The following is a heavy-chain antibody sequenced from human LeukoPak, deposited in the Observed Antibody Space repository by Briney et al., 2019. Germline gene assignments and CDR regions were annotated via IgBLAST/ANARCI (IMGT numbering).Heavy chain of an antibody. J-gene: IGHJ4*02. CDR3: ARVYIAEDY. CDR1: GSTFSDYY. Sequence: TGGSLRLSCAASGSTFSDYYMSWIRQAPGKGLEWISYISDSGTTIYYADSVKGRFTISRDNAKNSLYLQMNSLRAEDTAVYYCARVYIAEDYWGQGTLVTIPS. D-gene: IGHD2-15*01. V-gene: IGHV3-11*01. CDR2: ISDSGTTI.